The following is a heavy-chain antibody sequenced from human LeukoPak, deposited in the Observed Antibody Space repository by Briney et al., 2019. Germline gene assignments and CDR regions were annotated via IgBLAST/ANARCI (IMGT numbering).Heavy chain of an antibody. CDR2: INPDSGGT. D-gene: IGHD6-19*01. CDR3: ARVLFYSSGNKSNRVDY. J-gene: IGHJ4*02. Sequence: ASVRVSCKASGYTFTSYYIHWVRQAPGQGLEWMGWINPDSGGTNYAQKFQGRVTMTRDTSIRTAYMELSRLRSDDTAVYYCARVLFYSSGNKSNRVDYWGQGTLVTVSS. V-gene: IGHV1-2*02. CDR1: GYTFTSYY.